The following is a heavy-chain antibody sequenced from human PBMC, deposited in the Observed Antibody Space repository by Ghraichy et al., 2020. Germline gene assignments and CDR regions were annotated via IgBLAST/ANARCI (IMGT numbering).Heavy chain of an antibody. CDR3: ARAEGGYYSLSYFQH. CDR2: IIPILGIA. D-gene: IGHD3-22*01. Sequence: SVKVSCKASGGTFSSYAISWVRQAPGQGLEWMGGIIPILGIANYAQKFQGRVTITADKSTSTAYMELSSLRSEDTAVYYCARAEGGYYSLSYFQHWGQGTLVTVSS. V-gene: IGHV1-69*10. CDR1: GGTFSSYA. J-gene: IGHJ1*01.